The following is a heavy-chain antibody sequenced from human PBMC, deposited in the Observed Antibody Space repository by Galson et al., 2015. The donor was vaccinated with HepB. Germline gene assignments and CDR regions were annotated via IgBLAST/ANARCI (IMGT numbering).Heavy chain of an antibody. CDR2: IIPIFGTA. D-gene: IGHD4-17*01. CDR1: GGTFSSYA. J-gene: IGHJ4*02. V-gene: IGHV1-69*13. CDR3: ASSPRVTIPYYFDY. Sequence: SVKVSCKASGGTFSSYAISWVRQAPGQGLEWMGGIIPIFGTANYAQKFQGRVTITADESTSTAYMELSSLRSEDTAVYYCASSPRVTIPYYFDYWGQGTLVTVSS.